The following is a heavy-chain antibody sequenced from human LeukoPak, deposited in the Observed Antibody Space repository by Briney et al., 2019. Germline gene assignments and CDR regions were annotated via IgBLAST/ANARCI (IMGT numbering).Heavy chain of an antibody. CDR1: GFTFSDYY. CDR3: AGQVTLAAAGLAY. J-gene: IGHJ4*02. CDR2: ISSSSSII. D-gene: IGHD6-13*01. V-gene: IGHV3-11*04. Sequence: SGGSLRLSCAASGFTFSDYYMSWIRQAPGKGLEWVSYISSSSSIIYYADSVKGRFTISRDNAKNSLYLQMNSLRAEDTAVYYCAGQVTLAAAGLAYWGQGTLVTVSS.